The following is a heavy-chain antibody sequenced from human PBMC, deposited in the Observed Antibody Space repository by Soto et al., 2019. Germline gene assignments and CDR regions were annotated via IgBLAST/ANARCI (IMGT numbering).Heavy chain of an antibody. V-gene: IGHV1-69*12. CDR3: AREGGSGNYRYYAMDV. Sequence: QVQLVQSGAEVKKPGSSVKVSCKASGGTFSSYAISWVRQAPGQGLEWMGGIIPIFGTANYAQKFQGRVTIAADESTSTADMERSSLRSEETAVYYCAREGGSGNYRYYAMDVWGQGTTVTVSS. CDR1: GGTFSSYA. CDR2: IIPIFGTA. J-gene: IGHJ6*02. D-gene: IGHD3-10*01.